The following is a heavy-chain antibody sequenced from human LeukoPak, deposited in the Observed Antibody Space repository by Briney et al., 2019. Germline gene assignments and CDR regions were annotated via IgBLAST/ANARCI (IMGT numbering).Heavy chain of an antibody. V-gene: IGHV1-18*01. J-gene: IGHJ5*02. Sequence: ASVKVSCKASGYSFSSYSISWVRQAPGQGLEWMGWISAYSGNTNYAHKLQGRVTMTTDTSPSTAYMELRSLRSDDTAVYYCARHRSRMVRGGDWFDPWGQGTLVTVSS. CDR3: ARHRSRMVRGGDWFDP. D-gene: IGHD3-10*01. CDR2: ISAYSGNT. CDR1: GYSFSSYS.